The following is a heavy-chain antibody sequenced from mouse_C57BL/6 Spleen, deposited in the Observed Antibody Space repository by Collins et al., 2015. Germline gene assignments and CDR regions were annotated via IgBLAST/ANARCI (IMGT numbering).Heavy chain of an antibody. J-gene: IGHJ2*01. V-gene: IGHV9-3*01. CDR1: GYTFTTYG. D-gene: IGHD1-1*01. CDR2: INTYSGVP. Sequence: QIQLVQSGPELKKPGETVKISCKASGYTFTTYGMSWVKQAPGKGLKWMGWINTYSGVPTYADDFKGRFAFSLETSASTAYLQINNLKNEDTATYFCARSAHYYGSSLDYWGQGTTLTVSS. CDR3: ARSAHYYGSSLDY.